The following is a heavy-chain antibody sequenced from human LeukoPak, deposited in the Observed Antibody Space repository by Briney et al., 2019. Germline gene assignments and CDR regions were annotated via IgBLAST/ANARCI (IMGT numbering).Heavy chain of an antibody. CDR3: ASSVGSADY. CDR2: INHRGST. Sequence: ASETLSLTCAVYGESLSKYYWTWIRQSPGKGLEWIGEINHRGSTNLNPSLKSRVTLSVDTSKYQFSLKLTSVTAADAAVYYSASSVGSADYWGQGTLVTVSS. D-gene: IGHD1-26*01. CDR1: GESLSKYY. V-gene: IGHV4-34*01. J-gene: IGHJ4*02.